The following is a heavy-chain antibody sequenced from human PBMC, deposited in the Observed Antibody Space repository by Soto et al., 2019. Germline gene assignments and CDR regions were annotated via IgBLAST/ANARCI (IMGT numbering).Heavy chain of an antibody. CDR1: GYTFTSYT. V-gene: IGHV1-3*04. CDR3: ARVDTMVRGVIIDYFDY. D-gene: IGHD3-10*01. CDR2: INTGNGNT. Sequence: QVQLVQSGAEVKKPGASVKVSCKASGYTFTSYTLHWVRQAPGQRLEWMGWINTGNGNTKYSQKFQGRVTITRDTSASTAYMELISLRSEDTAVYYCARVDTMVRGVIIDYFDYWGQGTLVTVSS. J-gene: IGHJ4*02.